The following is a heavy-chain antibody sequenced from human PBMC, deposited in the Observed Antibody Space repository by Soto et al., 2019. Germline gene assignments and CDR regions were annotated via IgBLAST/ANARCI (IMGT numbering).Heavy chain of an antibody. V-gene: IGHV4-59*01. CDR2: IYYSGST. D-gene: IGHD3-10*01. CDR3: ARDLWFGEPGGYYYYGMDV. CDR1: GGSISNYY. J-gene: IGHJ6*02. Sequence: SETLSLTCTVSGGSISNYYWNWIRQAPGKGLEWIGYIYYSGSTNYHPSLRGRVTISVDTSKNQFSLKLSSVPAADTAVYYCARDLWFGEPGGYYYYGMDVWGQWTTVT.